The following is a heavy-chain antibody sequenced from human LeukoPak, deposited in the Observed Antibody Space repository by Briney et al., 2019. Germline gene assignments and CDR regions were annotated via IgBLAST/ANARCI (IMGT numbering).Heavy chain of an antibody. J-gene: IGHJ4*02. CDR3: ARAPQGSYPTDY. Sequence: GGSLRLSCAASGFTFSSYSMNWVRQAPGKGLEWGSSISSSSSYIYYADSVKGRFTISRDNAKNSLYLQMNSLRAEDTAVYYCARAPQGSYPTDYWGQGTLVTVSS. V-gene: IGHV3-21*01. CDR2: ISSSSSYI. CDR1: GFTFSSYS. D-gene: IGHD1-26*01.